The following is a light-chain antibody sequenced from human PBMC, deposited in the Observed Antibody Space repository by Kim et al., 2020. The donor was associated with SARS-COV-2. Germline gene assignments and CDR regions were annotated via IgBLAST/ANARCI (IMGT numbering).Light chain of an antibody. CDR1: NIGSKH. CDR3: QVWDNNTWV. CDR2: RDI. V-gene: IGLV3-9*01. Sequence: SYELTQPLSVSVALGQTASITCGGDNIGSKHVHWYQQKAGQAPVLVIYRDISRPAEIPERFSGSNSGNTATLTVSRAQAGDEADYYCQVWDNNTWVFGAG. J-gene: IGLJ3*02.